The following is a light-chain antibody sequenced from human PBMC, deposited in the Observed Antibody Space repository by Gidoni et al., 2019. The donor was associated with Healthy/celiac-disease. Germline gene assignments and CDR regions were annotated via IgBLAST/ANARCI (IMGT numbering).Light chain of an antibody. V-gene: IGKV1-NL1*01. J-gene: IGKJ4*01. CDR2: AAS. CDR3: QQYYSTPL. CDR1: QGISNS. Sequence: DIQMTQSPSSLSASVGDRVTITCRASQGISNSLAWYQQKPGNAPKLLLYAASRLESGVPSRFSGSGSGTDYTLTISSLQPEDFATYYCQQYYSTPLFGGGTKVEIK.